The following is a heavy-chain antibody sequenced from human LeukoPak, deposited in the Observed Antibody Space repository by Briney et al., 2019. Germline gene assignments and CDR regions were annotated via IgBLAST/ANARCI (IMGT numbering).Heavy chain of an antibody. CDR1: GFSFTSYR. V-gene: IGHV5-51*01. J-gene: IGHJ6*02. Sequence: GESLKISRESSGFSFTSYRIARVRQMSGKGLEFMGIIYPGDSATRYSPSFQGQVTISAHKSIRTAYLQWNSLKDSDTGVYYCAGLRPKVASGYDSSYYYGMDVWGQGTTVTVSS. CDR2: IYPGDSAT. CDR3: AGLRPKVASGYDSSYYYGMDV. D-gene: IGHD5-12*01.